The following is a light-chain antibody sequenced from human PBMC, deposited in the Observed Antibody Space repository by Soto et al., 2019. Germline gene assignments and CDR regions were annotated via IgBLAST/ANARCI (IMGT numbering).Light chain of an antibody. J-gene: IGLJ2*01. CDR2: GNS. Sequence: QSVLTQPPSVSGAPGQRVTISCTESSSNIGAGYDVHWYQQLPGTAPKLLIYGNSNRPSGVPDRFSGSKSGTSASLAITGLQAEDEADYYCQSYDSSLNVFGGGTKVTVL. CDR3: QSYDSSLNV. CDR1: SSNIGAGYD. V-gene: IGLV1-40*01.